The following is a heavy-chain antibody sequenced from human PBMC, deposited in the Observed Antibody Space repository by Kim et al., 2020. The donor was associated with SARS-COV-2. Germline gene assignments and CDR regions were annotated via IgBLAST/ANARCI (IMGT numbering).Heavy chain of an antibody. J-gene: IGHJ4*02. Sequence: GGSLRLSCVASGDTFSAWRMSWVRQAPGKGLEWVSNINVDGSEKFSVDSVKGRFTVSRDNAKNSVFLQMNSLRAEDTAVYYCARRRDHDYWGQGILVTVSS. CDR3: ARRRDHDY. CDR2: INVDGSEK. V-gene: IGHV3-7*01. CDR1: GDTFSAWR.